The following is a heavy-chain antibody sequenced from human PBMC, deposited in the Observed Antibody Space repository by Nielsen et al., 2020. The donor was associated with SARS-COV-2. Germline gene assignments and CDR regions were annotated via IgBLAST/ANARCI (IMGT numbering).Heavy chain of an antibody. Sequence: GSLRLSCAVSGGSIRNTYWGWIRQPPGKRLEWIAYSDHSWRINYNPSLKSRATISADTSKDQISLKLTSVTAADTAVYYCARLPVGTVSFDIWGQGTMVTVS. D-gene: IGHD3-10*01. V-gene: IGHV4-59*08. J-gene: IGHJ3*02. CDR3: ARLPVGTVSFDI. CDR2: SDHSWRI. CDR1: GGSIRNTY.